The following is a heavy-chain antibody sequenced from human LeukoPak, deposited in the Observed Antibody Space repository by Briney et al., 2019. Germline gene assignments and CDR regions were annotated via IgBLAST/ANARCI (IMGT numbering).Heavy chain of an antibody. CDR1: GYTFTGYY. Sequence: GASVKVSCKASGYTFTGYYMHWVRQAPGQGLEWMGWINPNSGGTNYAQKFQGRVTMTRDTSISTAYMELSRLGSDDTAVYYCAREYCSSTSCYSYFDYWGQGTLVTVSS. CDR3: AREYCSSTSCYSYFDY. J-gene: IGHJ4*02. V-gene: IGHV1-2*02. CDR2: INPNSGGT. D-gene: IGHD2-2*02.